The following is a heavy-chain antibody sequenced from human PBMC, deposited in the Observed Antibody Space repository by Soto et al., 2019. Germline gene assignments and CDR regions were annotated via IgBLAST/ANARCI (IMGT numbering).Heavy chain of an antibody. CDR3: AKDRGIIVKAGDAFDV. CDR1: GDSLRGQS. D-gene: IGHD3-16*02. Sequence: QVQLQQWGAGLLKASETLSLTCAVVGDSLRGQSWNWIRQSPGKGLEWIGEIDQSGGTNYNPSLKSRAIISDDTSKNQFSLTLTSVTAADTAVYYCAKDRGIIVKAGDAFDVWGQGTKVTVSS. CDR2: IDQSGGT. J-gene: IGHJ3*01. V-gene: IGHV4-34*01.